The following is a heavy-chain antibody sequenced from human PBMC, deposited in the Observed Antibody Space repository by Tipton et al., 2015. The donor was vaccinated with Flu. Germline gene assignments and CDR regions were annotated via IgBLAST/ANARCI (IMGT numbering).Heavy chain of an antibody. D-gene: IGHD1-14*01. CDR1: GLTFDSYA. CDR3: AKNNGPRSYKYGMDV. J-gene: IGHJ6*02. CDR2: ISWNSDI. Sequence: SLRLSCAASGLTFDSYAMHWIRQAPGKGLEWVSGISWNSDIDYADSVKGRFTISRDNTRNSLYLQVNRLRIEDTAFYYCAKNNGPRSYKYGMDVWGQGTTVTVSS. V-gene: IGHV3-9*01.